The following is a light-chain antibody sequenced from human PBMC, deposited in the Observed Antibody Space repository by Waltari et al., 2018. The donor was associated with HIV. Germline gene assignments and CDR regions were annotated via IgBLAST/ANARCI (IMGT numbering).Light chain of an antibody. V-gene: IGKV3-15*01. CDR3: QQYNNWPRT. CDR1: QIGSSN. CDR2: GAS. Sequence: VMTQSPATLSVSPGEGATLSCRASQIGSSNLAWYQQKPGQVPRLLIDGASPRATGIPARFSGSGSGTEFTLTISSLQSEDFAVYYCQQYNNWPRTFGQGTKVEIK. J-gene: IGKJ1*01.